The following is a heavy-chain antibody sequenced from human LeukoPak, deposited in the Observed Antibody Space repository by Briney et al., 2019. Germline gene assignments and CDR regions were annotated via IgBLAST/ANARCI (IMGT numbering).Heavy chain of an antibody. Sequence: PGGSLRLSCAASGFTFSSYAMTWVRQAPGKGLEWGSAISGRVVSTYYADSVKGRFTISRDNSRNTLYLQMNSLRAEDTAVYYCAKGGRLRYFDDRVGYYGMDVWGQGTTVTVSS. CDR3: AKGGRLRYFDDRVGYYGMDV. J-gene: IGHJ6*02. CDR1: GFTFSSYA. V-gene: IGHV3-23*01. CDR2: ISGRVVST. D-gene: IGHD3-9*01.